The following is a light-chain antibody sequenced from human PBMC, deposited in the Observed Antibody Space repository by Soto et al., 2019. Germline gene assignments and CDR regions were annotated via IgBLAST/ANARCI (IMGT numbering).Light chain of an antibody. V-gene: IGKV3-15*01. CDR3: QQYNNWWT. CDR2: GAS. CDR1: QGVSSN. J-gene: IGKJ1*01. Sequence: EIVMTQSPATLSVSPGERATLSCRASQGVSSNLAWYQQKPGQAPRLLIYGASTRATGIPARFSGSGSGTVFTLTISSLQSEYVAVYYCQQYNNWWTFGQGTKVEIK.